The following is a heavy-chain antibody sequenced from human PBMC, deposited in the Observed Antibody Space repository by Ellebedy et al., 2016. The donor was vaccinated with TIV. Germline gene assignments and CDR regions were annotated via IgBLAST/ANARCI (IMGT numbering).Heavy chain of an antibody. J-gene: IGHJ4*02. CDR3: ARDPGGYTLDY. D-gene: IGHD5-24*01. CDR1: GFRLSNAG. CDR2: IPFDGYNQ. V-gene: IGHV3-30*03. Sequence: GESLKISCAASGFRLSNAGMHLVRQAPGKGLEWVAFIPFDGYNQYYSDSVKGRFTISRDLSKNTVFLHMNSLTPEDTAMYFCARDPGGYTLDYWGQGTLVTVSS.